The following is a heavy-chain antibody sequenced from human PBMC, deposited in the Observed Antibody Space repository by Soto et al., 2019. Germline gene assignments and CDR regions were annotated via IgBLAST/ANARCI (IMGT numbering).Heavy chain of an antibody. D-gene: IGHD6-6*01. J-gene: IGHJ6*03. Sequence: GSLRLSCAASGFTFSSYSMNWVRQAPGKGLEWVSSISSSSSYIYYADSVKGRFTISRDNAKNSPYLQMNSLRAEDTAVYYCARDSVRVAARRSTHYYYYYMDVWGKGTTVTVSS. CDR1: GFTFSSYS. V-gene: IGHV3-21*01. CDR2: ISSSSSYI. CDR3: ARDSVRVAARRSTHYYYYYMDV.